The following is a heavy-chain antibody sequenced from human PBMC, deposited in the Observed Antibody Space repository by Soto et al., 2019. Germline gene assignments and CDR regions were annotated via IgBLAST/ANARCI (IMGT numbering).Heavy chain of an antibody. D-gene: IGHD7-27*01. Sequence: VRLSCAASGSTFSSYALSWVRQAPGKGLEWVSAISESGGSTYYADSVKGRFTISRDNSKNTLYLQVNSLRAEDTAVYYCATKSPNRDLDYWGQGTLVTVSS. CDR3: ATKSPNRDLDY. CDR1: GSTFSSYA. V-gene: IGHV3-23*01. CDR2: ISESGGST. J-gene: IGHJ4*02.